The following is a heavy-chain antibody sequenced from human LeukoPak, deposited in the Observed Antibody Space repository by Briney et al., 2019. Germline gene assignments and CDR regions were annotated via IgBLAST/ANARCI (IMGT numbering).Heavy chain of an antibody. CDR1: GFSFSGCS. CDR2: INEVGSKT. D-gene: IGHD1-26*01. J-gene: IGHJ4*02. Sequence: PGGSLRVSCAGSGFSFSGCSLSWVRQAPGKGLEWVATINEVGSKTYYDDSVKGRFTISRDNAKNSLYLEMSGLEAEDTAFYYCARLLGPVTTFDNWGQGTLVTVSS. V-gene: IGHV3-7*01. CDR3: ARLLGPVTTFDN.